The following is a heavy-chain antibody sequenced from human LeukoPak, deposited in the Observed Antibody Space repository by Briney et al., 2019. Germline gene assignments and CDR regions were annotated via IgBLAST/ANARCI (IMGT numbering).Heavy chain of an antibody. V-gene: IGHV4-39*07. CDR3: ARDHIDGFNPNNWFDP. D-gene: IGHD5-24*01. CDR2: IYNNANT. Sequence: SETLSLTCTVSGDSISKDYYCWAWIRQPPGKGLEWIGTIYNNANTYYNPPLESRVTMSVDTSKNQISLALTSVTAADTAVYYCARDHIDGFNPNNWFDPWGQGTLVTVSS. J-gene: IGHJ5*02. CDR1: GDSISKDYYC.